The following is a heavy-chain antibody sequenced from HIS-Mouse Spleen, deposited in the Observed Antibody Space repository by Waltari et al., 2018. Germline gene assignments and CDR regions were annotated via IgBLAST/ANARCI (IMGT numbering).Heavy chain of an antibody. CDR1: TYTGYY. CDR2: INTNSGGT. V-gene: IGHV1-2*02. D-gene: IGHD3-16*01. Sequence: TYTGYYMHWVRQAPGQGLEWMGWINTNSGGTNYAQKCQGRVTMTRDTSISTAYMESIRLRSDDTAVYYCARELGDGDYWGQGTLVTVSS. CDR3: ARELGDGDY. J-gene: IGHJ4*02.